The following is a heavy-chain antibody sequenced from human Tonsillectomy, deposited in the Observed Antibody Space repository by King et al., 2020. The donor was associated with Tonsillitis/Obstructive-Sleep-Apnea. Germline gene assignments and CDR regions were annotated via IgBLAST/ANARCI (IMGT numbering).Heavy chain of an antibody. J-gene: IGHJ3*02. CDR1: GFTFSHYS. D-gene: IGHD1-1*01. V-gene: IGHV3-21*06. Sequence: VQLVESGGGLVKPGGSLRLSCAASGFTFSHYSMNWLRQAPGKGLEWVGSISGSSTYIYYGDSVEGRFIISRDNAKNSLYLQMNSLRVEDTAVFYCARDLSLLDDAFDTWGQGTMVTVSS. CDR3: ARDLSLLDDAFDT. CDR2: ISGSSTYI.